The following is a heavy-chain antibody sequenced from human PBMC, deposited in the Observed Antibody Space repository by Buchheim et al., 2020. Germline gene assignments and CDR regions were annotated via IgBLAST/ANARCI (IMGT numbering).Heavy chain of an antibody. CDR3: ARASIVVVPAASVEIYYYYGMDV. J-gene: IGHJ6*02. V-gene: IGHV4-31*03. CDR2: IYYSGST. D-gene: IGHD2-2*01. Sequence: QVQLQESGPGLVKPSQTLSLTCTVSGGSISSGGYYWSWIRQHPGKGLEWIGYIYYSGSTYYNPSLKSRVTISVDTSKNQFSLKLSSVTAADTAVYYCARASIVVVPAASVEIYYYYGMDVWGQGTT. CDR1: GGSISSGGYY.